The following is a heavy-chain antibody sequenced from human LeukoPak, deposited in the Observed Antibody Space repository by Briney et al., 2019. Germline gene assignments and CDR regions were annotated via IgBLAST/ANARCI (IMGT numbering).Heavy chain of an antibody. Sequence: GASVKVSCKVSGYTLTGISIHWVRQAAGKGPEWMGGSDPEDGKTSYAQKFQARVTMTEDTSTDTAYMELSSLMAEDTAVYYCATYPWYGNSANHPFDVWGQGTMVTVSS. V-gene: IGHV1-24*01. CDR3: ATYPWYGNSANHPFDV. D-gene: IGHD4-23*01. J-gene: IGHJ3*01. CDR1: GYTLTGIS. CDR2: SDPEDGKT.